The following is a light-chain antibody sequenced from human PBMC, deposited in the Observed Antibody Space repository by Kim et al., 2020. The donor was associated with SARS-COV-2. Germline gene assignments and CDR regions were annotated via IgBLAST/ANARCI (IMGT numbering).Light chain of an antibody. Sequence: EIVMTQSPATLSVSPGERATLSCRASQNVNNNLAWYQQKPGQAPRLLLYGASTRATGIPARFSGSGSATESTLTISSLQPEDFAVYYCQQYNNWPFTFGPGTKVDIK. CDR1: QNVNNN. V-gene: IGKV3-15*01. J-gene: IGKJ3*01. CDR3: QQYNNWPFT. CDR2: GAS.